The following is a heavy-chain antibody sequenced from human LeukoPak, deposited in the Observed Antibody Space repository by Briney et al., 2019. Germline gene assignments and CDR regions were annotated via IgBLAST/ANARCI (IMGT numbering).Heavy chain of an antibody. CDR3: ATGPGSSSHYSYYYMDV. CDR1: GYTFTSYG. CDR2: ISAYNGNT. J-gene: IGHJ6*03. V-gene: IGHV1-18*01. D-gene: IGHD2-15*01. Sequence: ASVKVSCKASGYTFTSYGISWVRQAPGQGLEWMGWISAYNGNTNYAQKLQGRVTMTTDTSTSTAYMELRSLRSDDTAVYYCATGPGSSSHYSYYYMDVWGKGTTVTASS.